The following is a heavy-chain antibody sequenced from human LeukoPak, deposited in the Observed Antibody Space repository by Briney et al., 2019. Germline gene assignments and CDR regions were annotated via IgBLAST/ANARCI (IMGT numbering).Heavy chain of an antibody. V-gene: IGHV4-59*01. CDR2: ISDSGNT. D-gene: IGHD1-26*01. CDR1: GGSMSNYY. Sequence: SETLSLTCTVSGGSMSNYYWSWIRQPPGKGLQWIGCISDSGNTNYNPSLRRRVTISVYTSQNQFSLRLSSVTAADTAVYYCARGPYSGSFPFDYWGQGTLVTVSS. J-gene: IGHJ4*02. CDR3: ARGPYSGSFPFDY.